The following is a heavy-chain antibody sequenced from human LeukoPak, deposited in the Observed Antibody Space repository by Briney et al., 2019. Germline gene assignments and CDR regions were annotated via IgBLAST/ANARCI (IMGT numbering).Heavy chain of an antibody. CDR2: IWYDGSNK. Sequence: GRSLRLSCAASGFTFSSYGTHWVRQTPGKGLEWVALIWYDGSNKYYADSVKGRFTISRDNSKNTLYLQMNSLRAEDTAVYYCAKGTGHYYYYMDVWGKGTTVTVSS. CDR1: GFTFSSYG. D-gene: IGHD1-14*01. CDR3: AKGTGHYYYYMDV. V-gene: IGHV3-33*06. J-gene: IGHJ6*03.